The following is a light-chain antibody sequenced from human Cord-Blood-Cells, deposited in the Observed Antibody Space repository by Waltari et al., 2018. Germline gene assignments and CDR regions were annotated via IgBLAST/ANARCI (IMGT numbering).Light chain of an antibody. Sequence: DIVMTQSPDSLAVSLGERATINCKSSQRVLYSSNNKNYLAWYQQKPGQPPKLLIYWASTRESGVPDRFSGSGSGTDFTLTISSLQAEDVAVYYCQQYYSTHALTFGGGTKVEIK. CDR1: QRVLYSSNNKNY. CDR3: QQYYSTHALT. J-gene: IGKJ4*01. V-gene: IGKV4-1*01. CDR2: WAS.